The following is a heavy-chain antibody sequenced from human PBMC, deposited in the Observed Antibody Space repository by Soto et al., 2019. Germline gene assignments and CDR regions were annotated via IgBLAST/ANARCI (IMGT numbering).Heavy chain of an antibody. J-gene: IGHJ2*01. CDR3: AKDQSDYDSSADFEF. CDR1: GFTFSSYG. D-gene: IGHD3-22*01. CDR2: ISYDGSNK. V-gene: IGHV3-30*18. Sequence: QVQLVESGGGVVQPGRSLRLSCAASGFTFSSYGMHWVRQAPGKGLEWVAVISYDGSNKYYADSVKGRFTISRDNSKNALYLQMNSLRAEDTAVYYSAKDQSDYDSSADFEFWGRGTLVTVCS.